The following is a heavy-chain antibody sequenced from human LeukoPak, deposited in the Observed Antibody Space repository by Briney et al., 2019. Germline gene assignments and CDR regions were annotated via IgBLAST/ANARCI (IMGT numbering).Heavy chain of an antibody. CDR1: GFTFSTHW. J-gene: IGHJ4*02. D-gene: IGHD1-26*01. CDR3: ARDMGNVVYYFDY. CDR2: IKNDGSST. V-gene: IGHV3-74*01. Sequence: PGGSLRLSCTVSGFTFSTHWMRWVRQAPGKGLMWVSRIKNDGSSTSYADSVKGRFTISRDNAKNTLFLQMNSLRAEDTAVYYCARDMGNVVYYFDYWGQGTLVTVSS.